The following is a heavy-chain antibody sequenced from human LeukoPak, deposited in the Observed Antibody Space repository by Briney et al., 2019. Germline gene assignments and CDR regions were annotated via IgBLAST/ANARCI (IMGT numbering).Heavy chain of an antibody. CDR1: GGSISSYY. CDR2: IYYSGST. J-gene: IGHJ6*03. V-gene: IGHV4-59*01. CDR3: ARTVLDFWSGYYGDYYYYYMDV. D-gene: IGHD3-3*01. Sequence: SETLSLTCTVSGGSISSYYWSWIRQPPGKGLEWIGYIYYSGSTNYNPSLKSRVTISVDTSKNQFSLKLSSVTAADTAVYYCARTVLDFWSGYYGDYYYYYMDVWGKGTTVSVSS.